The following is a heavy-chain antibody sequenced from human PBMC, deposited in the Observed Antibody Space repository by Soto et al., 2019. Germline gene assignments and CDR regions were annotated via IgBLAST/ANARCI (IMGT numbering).Heavy chain of an antibody. CDR1: GFTFGDYA. V-gene: IGHV3-49*03. D-gene: IGHD2-2*01. CDR3: SRVSCTSTNCLYYFDY. J-gene: IGHJ4*02. CDR2: IRSKDFGGTR. Sequence: GGSLRLSCTASGFTFGDYAMSWFRQAPGKGLQWVGFIRSKDFGGTREYAASVKGRFTISRDDSKSIAYLQMNSLITEDTAVYYCSRVSCTSTNCLYYFDYWGQGTRVTVSS.